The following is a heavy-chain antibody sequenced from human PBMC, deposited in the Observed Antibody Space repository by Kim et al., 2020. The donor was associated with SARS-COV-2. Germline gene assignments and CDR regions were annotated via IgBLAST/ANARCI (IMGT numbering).Heavy chain of an antibody. J-gene: IGHJ4*02. Sequence: YHRSLKSRVTISVDTSKNQFSLKLSSVTAADTAVYYCGTIFGVVPSEIDYWGQGTLVTVSS. CDR3: GTIFGVVPSEIDY. D-gene: IGHD3-3*01. V-gene: IGHV4-39*01.